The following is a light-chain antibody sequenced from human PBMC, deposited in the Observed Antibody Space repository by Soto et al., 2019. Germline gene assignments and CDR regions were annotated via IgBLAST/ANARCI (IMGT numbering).Light chain of an antibody. V-gene: IGLV1-51*01. CDR3: VTWDNSLSVVV. Sequence: QSVLTQPPSVSAAPGQRVTISCSGSSSYIGDKYVSWYQQFPGAAPKLLIYDNNKRPSGIPDRFSGSKSGSSATLGITGLQTGDEADYYGVTWDNSLSVVVFGGGTQLTVL. J-gene: IGLJ3*02. CDR1: SSYIGDKY. CDR2: DNN.